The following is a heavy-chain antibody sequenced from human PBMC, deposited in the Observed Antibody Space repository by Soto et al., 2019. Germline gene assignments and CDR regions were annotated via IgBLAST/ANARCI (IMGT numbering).Heavy chain of an antibody. CDR3: ARLVTPYYLDY. CDR2: ISAYNGNK. CDR1: GYTFTSYG. V-gene: IGHV1-18*01. J-gene: IGHJ4*02. D-gene: IGHD2-15*01. Sequence: QVQLVQSGAEVKKPGASVKVSCKASGYTFTSYGISWVRQAPGQGLEWMGWISAYNGNKKYAQKLQDRVTMTTNTSTSTAYMQLRSPRSDGTVVYYCARLVTPYYLDYWGQGPLVTVSS.